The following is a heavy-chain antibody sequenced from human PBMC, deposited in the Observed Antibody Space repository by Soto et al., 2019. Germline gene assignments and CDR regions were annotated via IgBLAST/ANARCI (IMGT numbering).Heavy chain of an antibody. D-gene: IGHD3-10*01. Sequence: EVQLVESGGGLVQPGGSLRLSCSASGFIFSSYWMSWLRQAPGKGLERVASMNEYGSERYYLESVKGRFTISRDNAKNSLYLQMNSLRAEDTAVYYCARATGADKEDYWGQGTLVTVSS. CDR1: GFIFSSYW. CDR2: MNEYGSER. V-gene: IGHV3-7*04. J-gene: IGHJ4*02. CDR3: ARATGADKEDY.